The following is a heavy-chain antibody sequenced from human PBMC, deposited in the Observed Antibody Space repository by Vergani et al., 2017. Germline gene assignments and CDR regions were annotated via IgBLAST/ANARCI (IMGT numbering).Heavy chain of an antibody. CDR1: GFILDDYA. CDR3: ARDRASDAFDI. CDR2: ISRNRGSI. J-gene: IGHJ3*02. Sequence: EVQLLESGGGLVQPGGSLRLSCAASGFILDDYAMHWARQAPGKGLEWVSGISRNRGSIGYADSVKGRFTISRDSAKNSLYLQMNSLRAEDTALYYCARDRASDAFDIWGQGTMVTVSS. V-gene: IGHV3-9*01.